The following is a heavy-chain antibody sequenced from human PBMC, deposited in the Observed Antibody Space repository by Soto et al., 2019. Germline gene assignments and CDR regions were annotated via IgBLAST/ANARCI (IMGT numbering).Heavy chain of an antibody. Sequence: SGPTLVNPTQTLTLTCTFSGFSLSTSGMCVSWIRQPPGRALEWLARIDWDDDKYYSTSLKTRLTISKDTSKNQVVLTMTNMDPVDTATYYCARMTYSSSSPWFDPWGQGTLVTVSS. CDR3: ARMTYSSSSPWFDP. V-gene: IGHV2-70*11. CDR1: GFSLSTSGMC. D-gene: IGHD6-6*01. CDR2: IDWDDDK. J-gene: IGHJ5*02.